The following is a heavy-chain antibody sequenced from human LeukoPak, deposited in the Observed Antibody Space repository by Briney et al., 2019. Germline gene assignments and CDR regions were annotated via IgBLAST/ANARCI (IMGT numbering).Heavy chain of an antibody. CDR1: GYTFTGYY. CDR3: ATCSSTSCYAEK. D-gene: IGHD2-2*01. CDR2: INPNSGDT. Sequence: ASVKVSCKASGYTFTGYYMHWVRQAPAQRREWMGWINPNSGDTNYAQKFQGRVTMTRDTSISTAYMELSRLRSDDTAVYYCATCSSTSCYAEKWGQGTLVTVS. J-gene: IGHJ4*02. V-gene: IGHV1-2*02.